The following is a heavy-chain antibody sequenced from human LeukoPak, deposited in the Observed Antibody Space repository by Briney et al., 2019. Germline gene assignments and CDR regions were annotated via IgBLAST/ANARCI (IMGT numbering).Heavy chain of an antibody. D-gene: IGHD4-17*01. CDR3: ASEVTGNYGDYVSYYYYYMDV. V-gene: IGHV1-69*05. CDR1: GGTFSSYA. J-gene: IGHJ6*03. CDR2: IIPIFGTA. Sequence: SVRVSCKASGGTFSSYAISWVRQAPGQGLEWMGRIIPIFGTANYAQKFQGRVTITTDESTSTAYMELSSLRSEDTAVYYCASEVTGNYGDYVSYYYYYMDVWGKGTTVTVSS.